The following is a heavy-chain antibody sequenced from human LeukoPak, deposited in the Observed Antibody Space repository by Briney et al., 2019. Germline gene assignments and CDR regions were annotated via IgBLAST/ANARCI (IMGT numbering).Heavy chain of an antibody. V-gene: IGHV3-30*04. J-gene: IGHJ4*02. CDR2: ISYDGSNK. D-gene: IGHD5-18*01. Sequence: GGSLRLSCAASGFTFSSYAMHWVRQAPGKGLEWVAVISYDGSNKYYADSVKGRFTISRDNSKNTLYLQMNSLRAEDTAVYYCARRFTNVDTANGFDYWGQGTLVTVSS. CDR3: ARRFTNVDTANGFDY. CDR1: GFTFSSYA.